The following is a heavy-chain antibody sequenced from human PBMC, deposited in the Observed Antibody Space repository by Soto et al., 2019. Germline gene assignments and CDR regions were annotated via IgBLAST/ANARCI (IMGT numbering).Heavy chain of an antibody. CDR1: GGSISNYY. Sequence: VSGGSISNYYWPWIRQPAGKGLEWIGRIYSSWTTNYTPSLKSRLTMSVHTSKNQFSLKLSSVTAADTALYYCARQTTYSSSWFDYWGHGTLVTVSS. V-gene: IGHV4-4*07. CDR3: ARQTTYSSSWFDY. CDR2: IYSSWTT. D-gene: IGHD6-13*01. J-gene: IGHJ5*01.